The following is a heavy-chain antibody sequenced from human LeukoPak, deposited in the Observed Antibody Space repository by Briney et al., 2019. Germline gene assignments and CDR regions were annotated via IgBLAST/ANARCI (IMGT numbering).Heavy chain of an antibody. CDR2: ISWDGGST. D-gene: IGHD3-3*02. J-gene: IGHJ6*03. CDR3: AKDLSALLPGAHNYMDV. Sequence: GGSLRLSCAASGFTFDDYAMHWVRQAPGKGLEWVSLISWDGGSTYYADSVKGRFTISRDNSKNSLYLQMNSLRAEDTALYYCAKDLSALLPGAHNYMDVWGKGTTVTISS. CDR1: GFTFDDYA. V-gene: IGHV3-43D*03.